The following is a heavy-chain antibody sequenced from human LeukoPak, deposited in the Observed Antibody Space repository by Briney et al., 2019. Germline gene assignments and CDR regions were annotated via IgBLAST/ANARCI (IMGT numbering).Heavy chain of an antibody. CDR1: GLAFSSYG. CDR3: AKGDDYGALVDY. Sequence: GGSLRLSCAVTGLAFSSYGIHWVRQAPGKGLEWVSAISGSGGSTYYADSVKGRFTISRDNSKNTLYLQMNSLRAEDTAVYYCAKGDDYGALVDYWGQGTLVTVSS. V-gene: IGHV3-23*01. D-gene: IGHD4-17*01. J-gene: IGHJ4*02. CDR2: ISGSGGST.